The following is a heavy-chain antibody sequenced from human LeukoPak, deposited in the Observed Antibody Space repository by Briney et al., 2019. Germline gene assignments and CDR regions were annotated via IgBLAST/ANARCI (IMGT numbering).Heavy chain of an antibody. D-gene: IGHD3-22*01. V-gene: IGHV1-69*05. CDR1: GGTFSSYA. CDR3: AREGYYDSSGYYTEYYFDY. Sequence: SVKVSCKASGGTFSSYAISWVRQAPGQGLEWMGRIFPIFGTANYAQKFQGRVTITTDESTSTAYMELSSLRSEDTAVYYCAREGYYDSSGYYTEYYFDYWGQGTLVTVSS. CDR2: IFPIFGTA. J-gene: IGHJ4*02.